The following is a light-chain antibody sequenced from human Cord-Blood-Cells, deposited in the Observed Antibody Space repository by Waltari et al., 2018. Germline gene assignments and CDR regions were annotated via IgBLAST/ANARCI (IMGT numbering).Light chain of an antibody. CDR2: GAS. Sequence: LSCRASQGVSSYFSAWYQQKAGPPPRLLFYGASSRATGIPDRFSGSVSGTVFTLTSSRLEPEYFAVYYCQQYGSSYTFGQGTKLEIK. V-gene: IGKV3-20*01. J-gene: IGKJ2*01. CDR1: QGVSSYF. CDR3: QQYGSSYT.